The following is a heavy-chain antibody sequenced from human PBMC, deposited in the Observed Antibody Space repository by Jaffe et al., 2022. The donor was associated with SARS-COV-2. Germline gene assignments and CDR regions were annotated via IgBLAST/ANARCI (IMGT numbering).Heavy chain of an antibody. CDR2: IYYSGTT. V-gene: IGHV4-39*01. Sequence: QLQLQESGPGLVKPSETLSLTCTVSGGSISSSSHYWGWIRQPPGKGLEWIGSIYYSGTTYYNPSLKSRVTISVDTSKNQLSLKLSSVTAADTAVYYCVKGLLSWYFDLWGRGTLVTVSS. J-gene: IGHJ2*01. D-gene: IGHD2-21*01. CDR1: GGSISSSSHY. CDR3: VKGLLSWYFDL.